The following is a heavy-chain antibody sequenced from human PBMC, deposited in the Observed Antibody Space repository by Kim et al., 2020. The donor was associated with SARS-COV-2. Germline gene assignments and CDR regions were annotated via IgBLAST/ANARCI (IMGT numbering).Heavy chain of an antibody. CDR2: ISRGGSYI. V-gene: IGHV3-21*01. D-gene: IGHD6-19*01. CDR3: ARDDHPEAGTSLDY. J-gene: IGHJ4*02. Sequence: GGSLRLSCAASGFTFTIYSMTWVRQAPGKGLEWVSSISRGGSYISHADSVKGRFTISRDNAKNSLYLQMNSLRAEDTAVYYCARDDHPEAGTSLDYWGQGTLVTVSS. CDR1: GFTFTIYS.